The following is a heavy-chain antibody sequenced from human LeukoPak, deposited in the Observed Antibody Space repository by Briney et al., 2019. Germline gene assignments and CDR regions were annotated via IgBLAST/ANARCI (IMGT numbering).Heavy chain of an antibody. CDR1: GFTSSSYA. CDR3: AKDQADVWFGELLRNTFDI. CDR2: ISGSGGST. Sequence: GGSLRLSCAASGFTSSSYAMSWVRQAPGKGLEWVSAISGSGGSTYYADSVKGRFTISRDNSKNTLYLQMNSLRAEDTAVYYCAKDQADVWFGELLRNTFDIWGQGTMVTVSS. V-gene: IGHV3-23*01. D-gene: IGHD3-10*01. J-gene: IGHJ3*02.